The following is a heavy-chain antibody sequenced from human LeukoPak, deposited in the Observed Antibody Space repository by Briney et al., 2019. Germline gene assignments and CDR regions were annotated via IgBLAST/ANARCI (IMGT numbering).Heavy chain of an antibody. J-gene: IGHJ4*02. CDR3: ARRRGGTDSSGYYFRVGGYYFDY. CDR1: GGSFSGYY. Sequence: SETLSLTCAVYGGSFSGYYWSWIRQPPGKGLEWIGEINHSGSTNYNPSLKSRVTISVDTSKNQLSLKLSSVTAADTAVYYCARRRGGTDSSGYYFRVGGYYFDYWGQGTLVTVSS. CDR2: INHSGST. V-gene: IGHV4-34*01. D-gene: IGHD3-22*01.